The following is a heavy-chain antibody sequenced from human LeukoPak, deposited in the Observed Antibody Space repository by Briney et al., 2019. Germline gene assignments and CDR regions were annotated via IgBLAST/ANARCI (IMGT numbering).Heavy chain of an antibody. D-gene: IGHD5-18*01. CDR2: INPNSGGT. CDR1: GYTFTGYY. V-gene: IGHV1-2*02. CDR3: ARDSGPTWIQPDAFDI. Sequence: VASVKVSCKASGYTFTGYYMHWVRQAPGQGLEWMGWINPNSGGTNYAQKFQGRVTMTRDTSISTAYMELSRLRSDDTAVYYCARDSGPTWIQPDAFDIWGQGTMVTVSS. J-gene: IGHJ3*02.